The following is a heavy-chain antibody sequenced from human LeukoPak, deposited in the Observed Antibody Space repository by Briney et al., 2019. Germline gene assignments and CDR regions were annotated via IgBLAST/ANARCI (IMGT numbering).Heavy chain of an antibody. CDR1: GDSISNGVKY. J-gene: IGHJ4*02. CDR3: ATRDEGRTDVTPCDH. V-gene: IGHV4-4*02. Sequence: SETLSLTCTVSGDSISNGVKYWSWIRQHPGKGLEWIGEIHHSGTTNYNPSLMPRVTISVDKSRNQFSLDLTSVTGADTAVYYCATRDEGRTDVTPCDHWGQGALVTVSS. CDR2: IHHSGTT. D-gene: IGHD5-24*01.